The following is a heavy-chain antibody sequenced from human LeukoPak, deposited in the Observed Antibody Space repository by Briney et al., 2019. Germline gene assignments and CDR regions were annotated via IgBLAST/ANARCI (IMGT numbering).Heavy chain of an antibody. CDR3: AREMVAGTFDS. CDR2: IGGSESIV. CDR1: GFSVNDYY. J-gene: IGHJ4*02. Sequence: GGSLRLSCVVSGFSVNDYYMSWIRQAPGKGLEWISDIGGSESIVSYGGSVRDRFTVSRDFAMNSLFQQLNSVSADETAVYYCAREMVAGTFDSWGQGTLVTVSS. V-gene: IGHV3-11*01. D-gene: IGHD1-7*01.